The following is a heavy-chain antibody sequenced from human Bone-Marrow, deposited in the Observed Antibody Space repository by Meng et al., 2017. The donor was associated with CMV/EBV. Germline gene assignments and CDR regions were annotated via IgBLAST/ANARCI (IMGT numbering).Heavy chain of an antibody. Sequence: SETLSLTCTVSGGSISSRSYYWGWIRQPPGEGLEWIGSIYYSGSTYFNPSLKSRVTISVDTSKNQFSLKLSSVTAADTAMYYCATVGGWSAYYVVDPWGQGILVTVSS. CDR1: GGSISSRSYY. V-gene: IGHV4-39*07. D-gene: IGHD3-3*01. CDR2: IYYSGST. CDR3: ATVGGWSAYYVVDP. J-gene: IGHJ5*02.